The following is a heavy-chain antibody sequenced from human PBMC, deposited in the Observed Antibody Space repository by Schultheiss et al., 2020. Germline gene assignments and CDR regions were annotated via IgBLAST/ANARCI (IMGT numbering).Heavy chain of an antibody. CDR1: GFTFSSYA. Sequence: GGSLRLSCAASGFTFSSYAMHWVRQAPGKGLEWVGRIKSKTDGGTTDCAAPVKDRFTISRDDSKNTLYLQMNSLKTEDTAVYYCTTVNGTGSKPKFDYWGQGTLVTVSS. CDR3: TTVNGTGSKPKFDY. J-gene: IGHJ4*02. V-gene: IGHV3-15*07. D-gene: IGHD1-7*01. CDR2: IKSKTDGGTT.